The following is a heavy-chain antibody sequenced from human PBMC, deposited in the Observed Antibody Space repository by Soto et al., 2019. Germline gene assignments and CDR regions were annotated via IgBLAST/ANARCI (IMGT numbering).Heavy chain of an antibody. D-gene: IGHD4-17*01. CDR2: VYHRGST. J-gene: IGHJ4*02. V-gene: IGHV4-30-2*01. Sequence: TLYLTCAVSGVSISSGGYSWYWIRQPAGQGLEGIGYVYHRGSTYYNPSLKRRVTISVDRSKNQFSLKLSSVTAADTAVYYCARGQTTVTTLDYWGQGTLVTVS. CDR1: GVSISSGGYS. CDR3: ARGQTTVTTLDY.